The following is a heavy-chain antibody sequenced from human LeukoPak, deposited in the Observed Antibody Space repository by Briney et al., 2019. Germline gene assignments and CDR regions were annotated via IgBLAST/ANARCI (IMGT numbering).Heavy chain of an antibody. Sequence: GASVKVSCKASGGTFSSYAISWVRQAPGQGLEWMGGIIPTFGTANYAQKFQGRVTITADESTSTAYMELSSLRSEDTAVYYCATSKIVVVPAVYYYGMDVWGQGPRSPSP. CDR3: ATSKIVVVPAVYYYGMDV. D-gene: IGHD2-2*01. CDR1: GGTFSSYA. CDR2: IIPTFGTA. J-gene: IGHJ6*02. V-gene: IGHV1-69*13.